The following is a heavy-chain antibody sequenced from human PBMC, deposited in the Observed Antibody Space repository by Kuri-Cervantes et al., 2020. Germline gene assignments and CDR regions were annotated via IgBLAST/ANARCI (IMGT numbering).Heavy chain of an antibody. CDR1: GFTFSSYW. CDR3: AKDRTYGDYGAFDI. Sequence: GSLRLSCAASGFTFSSYWMHWVRQAPGKGLVWVSRINSDGSSTSYADSVKGRFTISRDNAKNTLYLQMNSLRAEDTAVYYCAKDRTYGDYGAFDIWGQGTMVTVSS. D-gene: IGHD4-17*01. CDR2: INSDGSST. J-gene: IGHJ3*02. V-gene: IGHV3-74*01.